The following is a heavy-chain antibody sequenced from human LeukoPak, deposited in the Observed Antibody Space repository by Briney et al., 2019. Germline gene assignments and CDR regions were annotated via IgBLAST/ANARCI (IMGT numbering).Heavy chain of an antibody. CDR2: IYYSGST. Sequence: SETLSLTCTVSGDSINNNNYYWGWIRQPPGKGLEWIGYIYYSGSTNYNPSLKSRVTISVDTSKNQFSLKLSSVTAADTAVYYCASHYSKDAFDIWGQGTMVTVSS. V-gene: IGHV4-61*05. CDR3: ASHYSKDAFDI. CDR1: GDSINNNNYY. J-gene: IGHJ3*02. D-gene: IGHD6-13*01.